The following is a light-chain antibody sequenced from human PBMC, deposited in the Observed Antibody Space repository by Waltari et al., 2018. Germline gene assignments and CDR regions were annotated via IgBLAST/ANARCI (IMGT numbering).Light chain of an antibody. Sequence: NFMLTQPHSVSESPGKTVTISCTRSSGSTASNSLPWDHQRPGTSPTTVIYEDNQRPSGVPDRFSGSIDSSSNSASLTISGLKTEDEADYYCQSYDSSNPYWVFGGGTKLTVL. V-gene: IGLV6-57*01. CDR2: EDN. J-gene: IGLJ3*02. CDR1: SGSTASNS. CDR3: QSYDSSNPYWV.